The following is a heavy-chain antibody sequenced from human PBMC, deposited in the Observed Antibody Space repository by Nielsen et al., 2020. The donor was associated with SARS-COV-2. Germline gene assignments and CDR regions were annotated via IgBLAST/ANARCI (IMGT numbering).Heavy chain of an antibody. D-gene: IGHD3-10*01. CDR1: GYSFTSYW. Sequence: KVSCKGSGYSFTSYWIGWVRQMPGKGLEWMGIIYPGDSDTRYSPSFQGQVTISADKSISTAYLQWSSLKASDTAMYYCASQNNTYYYGQAFDIWGQGTMVT. CDR3: ASQNNTYYYGQAFDI. V-gene: IGHV5-51*01. J-gene: IGHJ3*02. CDR2: IYPGDSDT.